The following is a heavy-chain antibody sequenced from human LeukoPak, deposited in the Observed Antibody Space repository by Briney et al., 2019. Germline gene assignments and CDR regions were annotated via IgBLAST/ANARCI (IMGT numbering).Heavy chain of an antibody. CDR1: GYTLTELS. Sequence: ASVKVCCKVSGYTLTELSMHWVRQAPGKGLEWMGGFDPEDGETIYAQKFQGRVTMTEDTSTDTAYMELSSLRSEDTAVYYCATSVWGRGVVAANLAFDYWGQGTLVTVSS. D-gene: IGHD2-15*01. CDR2: FDPEDGET. CDR3: ATSVWGRGVVAANLAFDY. V-gene: IGHV1-24*01. J-gene: IGHJ4*02.